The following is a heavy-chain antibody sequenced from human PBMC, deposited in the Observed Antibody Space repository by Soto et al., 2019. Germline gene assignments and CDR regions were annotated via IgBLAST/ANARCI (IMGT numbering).Heavy chain of an antibody. CDR2: IWYDGSNK. J-gene: IGHJ6*02. CDR3: AKDQGVLMVYAIMRYGMDV. D-gene: IGHD2-8*01. CDR1: GFTFSSYG. V-gene: IGHV3-33*03. Sequence: GGSLRLSCAASGFTFSSYGMHWVRQAPGKGLEWVAVIWYDGSNKYYADSVKGRFTISRDNAKNTLYLQMNSLRAEDTAAYYCAKDQGVLMVYAIMRYGMDVWGQGTTVTVSS.